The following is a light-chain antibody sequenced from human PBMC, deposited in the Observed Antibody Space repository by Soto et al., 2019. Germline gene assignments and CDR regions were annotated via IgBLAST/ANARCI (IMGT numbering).Light chain of an antibody. CDR2: TVT. CDR3: CSYAGSSSYV. V-gene: IGLV2-11*01. Sequence: QPVLTQPRSVSGSPGQSVTISCTGTSSDIGGYNYVSWYQQHPGKAPKLMIYTVTKRPSGVPDRFSGSKSDNTASLTISGLQADDEADYYCCSYAGSSSYVFGTGTQLTVL. CDR1: SSDIGGYNY. J-gene: IGLJ1*01.